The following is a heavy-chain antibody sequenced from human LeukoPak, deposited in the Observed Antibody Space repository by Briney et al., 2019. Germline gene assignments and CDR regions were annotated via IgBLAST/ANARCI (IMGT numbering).Heavy chain of an antibody. J-gene: IGHJ6*03. D-gene: IGHD2-15*01. CDR1: GDSISSGDYY. CDR2: ISSSGST. V-gene: IGHV4-61*02. CDR3: ARVTCSGVSCYHYYYYMDV. Sequence: PSETLSLTCTVSGDSISSGDYYWSWIRQPAGKGLEWIGRISSSGSTNYNPSLKSRVTISVDTSKNQFSLKLSSVTAADTAVYFCARVTCSGVSCYHYYYYMDVWGTGTTVTVSS.